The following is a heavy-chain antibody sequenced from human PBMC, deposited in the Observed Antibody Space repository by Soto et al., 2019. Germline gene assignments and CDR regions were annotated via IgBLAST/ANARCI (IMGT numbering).Heavy chain of an antibody. D-gene: IGHD6-6*01. CDR1: GYPFTSYG. V-gene: IGHV1-18*04. Sequence: GSVKVSCTASGYPFTSYGIRWVRQSPGQGLEWMGWSSAYNGNTNYAQKLQGRVTMTTDTSTSTAYMELRRLRSDDTAVYYCERVRIAARPSIVIDYWGQGTLVTVSS. CDR2: SSAYNGNT. CDR3: ERVRIAARPSIVIDY. J-gene: IGHJ4*02.